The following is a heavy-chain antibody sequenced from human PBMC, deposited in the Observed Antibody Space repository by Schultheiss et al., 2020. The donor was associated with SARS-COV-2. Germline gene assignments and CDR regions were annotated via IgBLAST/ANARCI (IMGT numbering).Heavy chain of an antibody. V-gene: IGHV3-66*01. Sequence: ESLKISCAASGFTFSSYAMSWVRQAPGKGLEWVSVIYSGGSTYYADSVKGRFTISRDNSKNTLYLQMNSLRAEDTAVYYCARDGYSYGPIDYWGQGTLVTVSS. D-gene: IGHD5-18*01. CDR2: IYSGGST. J-gene: IGHJ4*02. CDR3: ARDGYSYGPIDY. CDR1: GFTFSSYA.